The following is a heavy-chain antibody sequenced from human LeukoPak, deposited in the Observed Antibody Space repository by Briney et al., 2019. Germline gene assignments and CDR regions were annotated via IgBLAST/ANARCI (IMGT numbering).Heavy chain of an antibody. CDR3: ASKAALFYSSRFDY. D-gene: IGHD6-13*01. V-gene: IGHV4-39*07. Sequence: SETLSLTCTVSGGSISSSSYYWGWIRQPPGEGLEWIGEINHSGSTNYNPSLKSRVTISVDTSKNQFSLKLSSVTAADTAVYYCASKAALFYSSRFDYWGQGTLVTVSS. CDR1: GGSISSSSYY. CDR2: INHSGST. J-gene: IGHJ4*02.